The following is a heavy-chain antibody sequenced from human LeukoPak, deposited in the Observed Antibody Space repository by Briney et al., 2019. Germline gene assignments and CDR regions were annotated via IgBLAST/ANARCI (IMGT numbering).Heavy chain of an antibody. V-gene: IGHV4-59*01. J-gene: IGHJ4*02. CDR2: IYYSGST. D-gene: IGHD3-22*01. Sequence: SETLSLTCTVSGGSISSYYWSWIRQPPGKGLEWIGYIYYSGSTNYNPSLKSRVTISVDTSKNQFSLKLSSVTAADTAVYYCASHYYYDSSGYYGFDYWGQGTLVTVSS. CDR3: ASHYYYDSSGYYGFDY. CDR1: GGSISSYY.